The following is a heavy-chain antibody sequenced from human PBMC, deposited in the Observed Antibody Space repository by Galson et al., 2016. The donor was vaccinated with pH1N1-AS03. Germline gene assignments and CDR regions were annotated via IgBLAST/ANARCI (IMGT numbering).Heavy chain of an antibody. J-gene: IGHJ4*02. Sequence: LSLTCTVSGGSITFYYWAWIRPPPRKGLEWMGNIYYTGTTNYNPSLKSRVTMSVDKSRNQFSLKLNSLTAADTAVYYCAAYKYVDTYFDNWGQGTLVTVSS. V-gene: IGHV4-59*01. D-gene: IGHD3-9*01. CDR3: AAYKYVDTYFDN. CDR1: GGSITFYY. CDR2: IYYTGTT.